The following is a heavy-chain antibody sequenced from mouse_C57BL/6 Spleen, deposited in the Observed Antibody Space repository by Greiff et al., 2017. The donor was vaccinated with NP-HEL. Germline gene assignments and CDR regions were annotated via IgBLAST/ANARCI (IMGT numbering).Heavy chain of an antibody. J-gene: IGHJ4*01. CDR1: GYTFTSYW. Sequence: VQLQQPGTELVKPGASVKLSCKASGYTFTSYWMHWVKQRPGQGLEWIGNINPSNGGTNYNEKFKSKATLTVDKSSSTAYMQLSSLTSEDSAVYDCAREGNGLLRGDYAMDYWGQGTSVTVSS. D-gene: IGHD1-1*01. CDR2: INPSNGGT. CDR3: AREGNGLLRGDYAMDY. V-gene: IGHV1-53*01.